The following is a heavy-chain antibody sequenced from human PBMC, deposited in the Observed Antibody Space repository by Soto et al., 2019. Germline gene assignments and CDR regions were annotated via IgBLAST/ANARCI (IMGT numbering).Heavy chain of an antibody. CDR1: GYTFTSYA. Sequence: GASVKVSCKASGYTFTSYAMHWVRQAPGQRLEWVGWINAGNGNTKYSQKFQGRVTITRDTSASTAYMELSSLRSEDTAVYYCARDRFTGGYCTNGVCYRGLYLHYNWFDPWGQGTLVTVSS. V-gene: IGHV1-3*01. CDR3: ARDRFTGGYCTNGVCYRGLYLHYNWFDP. D-gene: IGHD2-8*01. J-gene: IGHJ5*02. CDR2: INAGNGNT.